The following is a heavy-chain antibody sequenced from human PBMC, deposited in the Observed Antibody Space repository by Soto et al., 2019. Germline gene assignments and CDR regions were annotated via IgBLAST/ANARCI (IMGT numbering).Heavy chain of an antibody. CDR1: KYTFTNYA. CDR2: INAGNGHT. Sequence: ASVKVSCKASKYTFTNYAIHWVRQAPGQRLEWMGWINAGNGHTKYSQKFQARVTITRDTSASTAYMELSSLRSEDTAVYYCARGEMYYYDSSGYFVFDYWGQGTLVPGSS. J-gene: IGHJ4*02. CDR3: ARGEMYYYDSSGYFVFDY. V-gene: IGHV1-3*01. D-gene: IGHD3-22*01.